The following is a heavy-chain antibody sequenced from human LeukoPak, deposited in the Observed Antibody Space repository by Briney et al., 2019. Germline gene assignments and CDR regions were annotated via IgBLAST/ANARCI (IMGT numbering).Heavy chain of an antibody. CDR3: ARDLQGPDS. J-gene: IGHJ5*01. CDR1: GLTLSIYR. CDR2: ISSSSSTI. Sequence: PGRSQTPACPPSGLTLSIYRTRWVSQPPGEGGWWVSYISSSSSTIYYADSVKGRFPITRDNANNSLYLKTNSLRAEDTTVYYCARDLQGPDSWGQGTLVTVSS. V-gene: IGHV3-48*04. D-gene: IGHD4-11*01.